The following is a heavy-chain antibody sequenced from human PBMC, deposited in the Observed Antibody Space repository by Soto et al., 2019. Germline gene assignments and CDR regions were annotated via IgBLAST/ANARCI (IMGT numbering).Heavy chain of an antibody. CDR1: GYTFTGYY. CDR3: ARDGGYSGYDTAPHDAFDI. J-gene: IGHJ3*02. D-gene: IGHD5-12*01. CDR2: INPNSGGT. V-gene: IGHV1-2*04. Sequence: EASVKVSCKASGYTFTGYYMHWVRQAPGQGLEWMGWINPNSGGTNYAQKFQGWVTMTGDTSISTAYMELSRLRSDDTAVYYCARDGGYSGYDTAPHDAFDIWGQGTMVTVSS.